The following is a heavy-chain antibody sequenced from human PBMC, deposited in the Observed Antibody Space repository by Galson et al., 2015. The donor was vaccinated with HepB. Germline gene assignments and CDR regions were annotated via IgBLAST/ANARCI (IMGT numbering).Heavy chain of an antibody. D-gene: IGHD2-15*01. J-gene: IGHJ4*02. Sequence: SLRLSCAASGFTFSSYSMNWVRQAPGKGLEWVSYISSSSSTMYYADSVKGRFTISRDNAKNSLYLQMNSLRDEDTAVYYCARGYCSGGSCPTDYWGQGTMVTVSS. V-gene: IGHV3-48*02. CDR2: ISSSSSTM. CDR1: GFTFSSYS. CDR3: ARGYCSGGSCPTDY.